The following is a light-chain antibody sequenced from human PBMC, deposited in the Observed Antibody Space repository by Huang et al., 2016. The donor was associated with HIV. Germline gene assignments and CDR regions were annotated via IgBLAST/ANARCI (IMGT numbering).Light chain of an antibody. CDR2: DAS. V-gene: IGKV3-15*01. Sequence: IAMTQSPATLSVSPGESATLSCRASHSVDSDLAWFQQKPGQAPRLLIYDASTRATGISAKFNGTGSGTECSLSITNLQSEDFAVYYCQQYNDWPPLTFGGGTKVEI. J-gene: IGKJ4*01. CDR1: HSVDSD. CDR3: QQYNDWPPLT.